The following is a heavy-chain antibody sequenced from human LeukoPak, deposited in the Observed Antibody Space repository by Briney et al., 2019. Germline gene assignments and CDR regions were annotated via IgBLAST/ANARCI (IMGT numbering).Heavy chain of an antibody. CDR2: INPSGGST. D-gene: IGHD2-2*01. J-gene: IGHJ6*02. V-gene: IGHV1-46*01. CDR3: AREGFCSSTSCYDYYYYGMDV. CDR1: GYTFTGYY. Sequence: ASVKVSCKASGYTFTGYYMHWVRQAPGQGLEWMGIINPSGGSTSYAQKFQGRVTMTRDTSTSTVYMELSSLRSEDTAVYYCAREGFCSSTSCYDYYYYGMDVWGQGTTVTVSS.